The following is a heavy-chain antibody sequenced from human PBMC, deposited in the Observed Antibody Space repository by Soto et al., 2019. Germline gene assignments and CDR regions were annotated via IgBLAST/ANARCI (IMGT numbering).Heavy chain of an antibody. V-gene: IGHV7-4-1*01. CDR3: ARGPYSSSSLSYGFDP. J-gene: IGHJ5*02. Sequence: QVQLVQSGSELKKPGASVKVSCKATGYTFTSYAMNWVRQAPGQGIEWMGWINTNTGNPTYAQGFTGRFVFSLDTSVSTAYLQICSLKAEDTAVYYCARGPYSSSSLSYGFDPWGQGTLVTVSS. D-gene: IGHD6-6*01. CDR1: GYTFTSYA. CDR2: INTNTGNP.